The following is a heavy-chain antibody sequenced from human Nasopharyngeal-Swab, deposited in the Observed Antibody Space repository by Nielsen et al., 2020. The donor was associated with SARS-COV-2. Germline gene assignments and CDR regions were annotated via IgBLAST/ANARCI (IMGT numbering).Heavy chain of an antibody. CDR1: GAFISSDY. CDR2: VSYSGRT. V-gene: IGHV4-59*12. CDR3: TRGSLRTAPDC. D-gene: IGHD4-17*01. J-gene: IGHJ4*02. Sequence: SQTLSLTCAVSGAFISSDYWGWILQPPGKGLEWIGCVSYSGRTDYNPSLKSRVTISIDTSKKHFSLVLSSLTAADTALYYCTRGSLRTAPDCWGQGTLVTVSS.